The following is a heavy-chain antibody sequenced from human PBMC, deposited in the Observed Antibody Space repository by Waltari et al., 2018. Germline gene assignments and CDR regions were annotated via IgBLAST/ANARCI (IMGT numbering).Heavy chain of an antibody. J-gene: IGHJ6*03. CDR1: GGSISSSSYY. D-gene: IGHD5-18*01. CDR2: IYYSGST. CDR3: ARGKDDSYGYADYYYYYMDV. V-gene: IGHV4-39*01. Sequence: QLQLQESGPGLVKPSETLSLTCTVSGGSISSSSYYWGWIRQPPGKGLEWIGSIYYSGSTYYNPSLKSRVTISVDTSKNQFSLKLSSVTAADTAVYYCARGKDDSYGYADYYYYYMDVWGKGTTVTVSS.